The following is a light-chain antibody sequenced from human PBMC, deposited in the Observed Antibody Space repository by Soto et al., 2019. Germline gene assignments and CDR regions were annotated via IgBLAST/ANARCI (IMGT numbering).Light chain of an antibody. CDR2: DAS. J-gene: IGKJ1*01. CDR1: QSISSY. Sequence: EIVLTQSPATLSVSPGERATLSYRASQSISSYLAWYQQKPGQAPRLLIYDASNRATGIPARFSGSGSGTDFTLTISSLEPEDFAVYYCQQRSNWPITFGQGTKVDI. V-gene: IGKV3-11*01. CDR3: QQRSNWPIT.